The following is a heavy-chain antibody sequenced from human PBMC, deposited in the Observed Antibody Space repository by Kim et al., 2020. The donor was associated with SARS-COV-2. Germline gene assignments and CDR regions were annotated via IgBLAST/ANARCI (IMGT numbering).Heavy chain of an antibody. CDR2: ISAYNGNT. CDR1: GYTFTSYG. CDR3: ARDSIVATTHHAFDI. Sequence: ASVKVSCKASGYTFTSYGISWVRQAPGQGLEWMGWISAYNGNTNYAQKLQGRVTMTTDTSTRTAYMELRSLRSDDTAVYYCARDSIVATTHHAFDIWGQGTMVTVSS. D-gene: IGHD5-12*01. V-gene: IGHV1-18*01. J-gene: IGHJ3*02.